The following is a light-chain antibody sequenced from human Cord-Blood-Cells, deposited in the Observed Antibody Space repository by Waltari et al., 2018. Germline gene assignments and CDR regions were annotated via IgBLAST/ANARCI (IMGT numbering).Light chain of an antibody. V-gene: IGKV1-8*01. Sequence: AIRMTQSPSSFSASTGDRVTITCRASQGISSYLAWYQQKPGKAPKLLIYAASTLQSVVPSRFSGSGSGTDFTLTLSCLQSEDFATYYCRQYYSYPRTFGQGTKVEIK. CDR3: RQYYSYPRT. CDR2: AAS. J-gene: IGKJ1*01. CDR1: QGISSY.